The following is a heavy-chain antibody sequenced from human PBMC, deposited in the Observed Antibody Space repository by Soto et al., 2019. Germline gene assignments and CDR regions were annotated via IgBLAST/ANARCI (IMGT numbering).Heavy chain of an antibody. D-gene: IGHD2-15*01. CDR1: GGSISSSSYY. J-gene: IGHJ3*02. CDR2: IYYSGST. V-gene: IGHV4-39*01. CDR3: ASRRYCSGGSCQRYGGAFDI. Sequence: QLQLQESGPGLVKPSETLSLTCTVSGGSISSSSYYWGWIRQPTGKGLEWIGSIYYSGSTYYNPSLKSRVTISVDTSKNQFSLKLSSVTAADTAVYYCASRRYCSGGSCQRYGGAFDIWGQGTMLTVSS.